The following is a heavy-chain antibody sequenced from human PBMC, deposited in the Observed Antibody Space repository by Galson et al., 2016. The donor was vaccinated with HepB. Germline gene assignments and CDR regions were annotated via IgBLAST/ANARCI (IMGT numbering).Heavy chain of an antibody. J-gene: IGHJ4*02. CDR1: GASLRDHY. Sequence: TLPLTCTVSGASLRDHYWSWIRQPAGEGLEWIGRVYTAGNTHVNPSLRSRVTLSADTSKNQLSLSLKSVTAADTAVYYCAIGGGGGVRYFDPWGQGAQVTVSS. V-gene: IGHV4-4*07. CDR2: VYTAGNT. D-gene: IGHD3-16*01. CDR3: AIGGGGGVRYFDP.